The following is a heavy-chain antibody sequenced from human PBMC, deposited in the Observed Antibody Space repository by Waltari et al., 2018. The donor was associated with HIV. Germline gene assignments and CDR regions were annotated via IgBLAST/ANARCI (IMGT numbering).Heavy chain of an antibody. J-gene: IGHJ6*02. D-gene: IGHD4-17*01. CDR1: GGSISSYY. CDR3: ARVDYGPNPYGMDV. CDR2: IYYSGST. Sequence: QVQLQESGPGLVKPSETLSLTCTVSGGSISSYYWSWLRQPPGKGLEWIGYIYYSGSTNYNPSLKSRVTISVDTSKNQFSLKLSSVTAADTAVYYCARVDYGPNPYGMDVWGQGTTVTVSS. V-gene: IGHV4-59*01.